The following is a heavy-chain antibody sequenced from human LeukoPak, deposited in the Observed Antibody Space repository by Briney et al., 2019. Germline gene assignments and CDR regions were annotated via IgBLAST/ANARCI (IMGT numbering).Heavy chain of an antibody. J-gene: IGHJ4*02. Sequence: ASVKVSCKASGYTFTSYYMHWVRQAPGQGLEWMGIINPSGGSTSYAQKLQGRVTMTTDTSTSTAYMELRSLRSDDTAVYYCARMGVWFGDYWGQGTLVTVSS. CDR1: GYTFTSYY. CDR2: INPSGGST. D-gene: IGHD3-10*01. V-gene: IGHV1-46*01. CDR3: ARMGVWFGDY.